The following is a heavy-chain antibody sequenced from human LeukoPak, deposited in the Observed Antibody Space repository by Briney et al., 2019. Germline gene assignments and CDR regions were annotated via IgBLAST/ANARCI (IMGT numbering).Heavy chain of an antibody. Sequence: SETLSLTCTVSGGSISSYSWSWIRQPPVKGLEWIGYIYYSGSTNYNPSLKSRVTISVDTSKNQFSLKLSSVTAADTAMYYCARVKDPGGYYYYYYMDVWGKGTTVTVS. CDR1: GGSISSYS. J-gene: IGHJ6*03. V-gene: IGHV4-59*12. D-gene: IGHD3-16*01. CDR2: IYYSGST. CDR3: ARVKDPGGYYYYYYMDV.